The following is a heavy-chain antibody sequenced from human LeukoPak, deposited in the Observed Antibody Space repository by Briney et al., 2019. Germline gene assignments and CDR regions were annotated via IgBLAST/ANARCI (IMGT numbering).Heavy chain of an antibody. CDR1: GFTFSSYG. D-gene: IGHD6-13*01. Sequence: GGSLRLSCAASGFTFSSYGMHWVRQAPGKGLEWVAFIRYDGSNKYYADSVKGRFTISRDNSKNTLYLQMNSLRAEDTAVYYCAIDLSVWYSSSWYGTYYGMDVWGQGTTVTVSS. V-gene: IGHV3-30*02. CDR3: AIDLSVWYSSSWYGTYYGMDV. CDR2: IRYDGSNK. J-gene: IGHJ6*02.